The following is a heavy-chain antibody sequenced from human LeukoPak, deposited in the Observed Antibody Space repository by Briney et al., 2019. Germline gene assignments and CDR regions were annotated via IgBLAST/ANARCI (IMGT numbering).Heavy chain of an antibody. CDR1: GGTFSSYA. V-gene: IGHV1-69*01. CDR3: ARDQVDTAMVNWFDP. D-gene: IGHD5-18*01. Sequence: SVKVSCKASGGTFSSYAISWVRQAPGQGLEWMGGIIPIFGTANYAQKFQGRVTITADESTITAYMELSSLRSEDTAVYYCARDQVDTAMVNWFDPWGQGTLVTVSS. CDR2: IIPIFGTA. J-gene: IGHJ5*02.